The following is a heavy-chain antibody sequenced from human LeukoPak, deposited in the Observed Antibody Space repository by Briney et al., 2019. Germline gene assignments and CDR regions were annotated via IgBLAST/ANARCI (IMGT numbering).Heavy chain of an antibody. J-gene: IGHJ6*02. CDR2: ISAYNGNT. CDR1: GYTFTSYG. Sequence: GASVKVSCKASGYTFTSYGISWVRQAHGQGLEWMGWISAYNGNTNYAQKLQGRVTMTTDTSTSTAYMELRSLRSDDTAVYYCAREGEAIVVVTAHYYYYGMDVWGQGTTVTVSS. CDR3: AREGEAIVVVTAHYYYYGMDV. D-gene: IGHD2-21*02. V-gene: IGHV1-18*01.